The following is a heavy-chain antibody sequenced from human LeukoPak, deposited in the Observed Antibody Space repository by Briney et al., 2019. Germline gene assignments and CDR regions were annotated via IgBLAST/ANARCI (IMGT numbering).Heavy chain of an antibody. V-gene: IGHV3-20*04. J-gene: IGHJ4*02. CDR2: INWNDGTT. CDR1: GFTFDDYG. CDR3: ARGGYRQLAYFDY. Sequence: GGSLRLSCEASGFTFDDYGMTWVRQVPGKGLEWISSINWNDGTTSYADSVKGRFTISRDNDKNSLYLQMNSLRAEDTALYYCARGGYRQLAYFDYWGQGALVTVSS. D-gene: IGHD3-16*02.